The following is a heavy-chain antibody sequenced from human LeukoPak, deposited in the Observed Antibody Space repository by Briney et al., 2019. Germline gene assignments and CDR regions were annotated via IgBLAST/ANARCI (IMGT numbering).Heavy chain of an antibody. V-gene: IGHV3-33*06. CDR3: VEDDVRVKGHIDY. Sequence: NPGKSLRLSCAASGFTFTNYGMHWVRQAPGKELEWVAVIWYDGSKKYYADSVKGRFTISRDNSKNTVYMQMNSMRVEDTAVYYCVEDDVRVKGHIDYWRQGTPVTVS. J-gene: IGHJ4*02. CDR2: IWYDGSKK. CDR1: GFTFTNYG.